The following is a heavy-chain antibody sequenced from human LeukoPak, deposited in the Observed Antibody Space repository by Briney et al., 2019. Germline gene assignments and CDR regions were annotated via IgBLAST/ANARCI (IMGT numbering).Heavy chain of an antibody. J-gene: IGHJ3*02. V-gene: IGHV3-21*01. Sequence: GGSLRLSCAASGFTFSSYAMNWVRQAPGKGLEWVSSISSSSSYIYYADSVKGRFTISRDNAKNSLYLQMTSLRAEDTAVYYCARSRLILTYYDFWSGYYAGAFDIWGQGTMVTVSS. D-gene: IGHD3-3*01. CDR1: GFTFSSYA. CDR2: ISSSSSYI. CDR3: ARSRLILTYYDFWSGYYAGAFDI.